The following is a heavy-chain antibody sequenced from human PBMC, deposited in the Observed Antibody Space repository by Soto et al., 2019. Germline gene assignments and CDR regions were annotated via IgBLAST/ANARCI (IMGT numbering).Heavy chain of an antibody. Sequence: PSETLSLTCAVSGGSISSGGYYWSWIRQHPGKGLEWIGYIYYSGSTYYNPSLKSRVTISVDTSKNQFSLKLSSVTAADTAVYYCARRSTVVTNDYYYYGMDVWGQGTTVTVSS. V-gene: IGHV4-31*11. CDR2: IYYSGST. J-gene: IGHJ6*02. CDR3: ARRSTVVTNDYYYYGMDV. CDR1: GGSISSGGYY. D-gene: IGHD2-21*02.